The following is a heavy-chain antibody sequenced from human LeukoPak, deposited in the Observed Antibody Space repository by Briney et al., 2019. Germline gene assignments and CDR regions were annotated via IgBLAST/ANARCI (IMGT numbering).Heavy chain of an antibody. V-gene: IGHV4-39*01. J-gene: IGHJ3*02. CDR3: ARHYSFDAFDI. D-gene: IGHD2-21*01. Sequence: SETLSLTCTVSGGSISGSSYYWDWIRQPPGTGLEWIGSIYYSGSSYYNPSLKTRVTISVDTSKNQFSLKLSSVTAADTAVYYCARHYSFDAFDIWGQGTMVTVSS. CDR2: IYYSGSS. CDR1: GGSISGSSYY.